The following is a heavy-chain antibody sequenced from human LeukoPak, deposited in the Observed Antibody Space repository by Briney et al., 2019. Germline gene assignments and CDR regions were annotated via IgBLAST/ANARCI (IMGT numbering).Heavy chain of an antibody. CDR1: GFTFSTYG. J-gene: IGHJ6*03. Sequence: GGSLRLSCAASGFTFSTYGMHWVRQAPGKGLEWVAFVRYDGSYKYYVDSVKGRFTISRDNSRNTLYLQMNSLRAEDTAVYYCAKGAGYGDLGYFYYMDVWGKGTTVTVSS. CDR3: AKGAGYGDLGYFYYMDV. D-gene: IGHD4-17*01. CDR2: VRYDGSYK. V-gene: IGHV3-30*02.